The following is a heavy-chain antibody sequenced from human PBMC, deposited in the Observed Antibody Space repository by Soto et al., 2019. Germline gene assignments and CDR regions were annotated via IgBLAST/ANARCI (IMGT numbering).Heavy chain of an antibody. Sequence: QVQLVESGGGVVQPGRSLRLSCAASGFTFSSYGMHWVRQAPGKGLEWVAVIWYDGSNKYYADSVKGRFTISRDNSKNTLYLQMNSLRAEDTAVYYCARERTAMGPDAFDIWGQGTMVTVSS. V-gene: IGHV3-33*01. D-gene: IGHD5-18*01. CDR2: IWYDGSNK. CDR1: GFTFSSYG. CDR3: ARERTAMGPDAFDI. J-gene: IGHJ3*02.